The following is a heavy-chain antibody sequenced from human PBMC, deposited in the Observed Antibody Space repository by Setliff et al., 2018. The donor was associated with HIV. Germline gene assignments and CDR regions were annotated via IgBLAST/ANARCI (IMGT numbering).Heavy chain of an antibody. CDR3: ARDYLDRYNSGYFDY. J-gene: IGHJ4*02. V-gene: IGHV1-46*01. Sequence: SVKVSCKASGYTFTNYYMHWVRQAPGQGLEWMGIINPSGGSTSYAQKFQGRVTMTRDTSTSTVYMEVSSLRSEDTAVYFCARDYLDRYNSGYFDYWGQGTLVTVSS. D-gene: IGHD3-10*01. CDR2: INPSGGST. CDR1: GYTFTNYY.